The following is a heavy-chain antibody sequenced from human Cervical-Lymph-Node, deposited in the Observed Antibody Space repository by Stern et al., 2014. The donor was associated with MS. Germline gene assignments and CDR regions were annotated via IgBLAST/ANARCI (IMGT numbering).Heavy chain of an antibody. CDR3: ARCSYSEIGGSCPDH. CDR2: INQKNGDT. D-gene: IGHD2-15*01. J-gene: IGHJ4*02. Sequence: QVQLVQSGAEVKKPGASVKVSCKTSGYSFTDYYMHWVRQAPGQGLEWMGRINQKNGDTYYTQKFQGRVTMTRDTSITTGYMELSRLISDDTAVYYCARCSYSEIGGSCPDHWGQGVQVTVSS. CDR1: GYSFTDYY. V-gene: IGHV1-2*06.